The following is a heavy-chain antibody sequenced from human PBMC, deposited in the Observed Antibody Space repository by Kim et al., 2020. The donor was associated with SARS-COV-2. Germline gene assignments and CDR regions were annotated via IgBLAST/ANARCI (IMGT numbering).Heavy chain of an antibody. CDR3: AKSNSSSDFDY. V-gene: IGHV3-30*18. D-gene: IGHD6-13*01. Sequence: GGSLRLSCAASGFTFSSYGMHWVRQAPGKGLEWVAVISYDGSNKYYADSVKGRFTISRDNSKNTLYLQMNSLRAEDTAVYYCAKSNSSSDFDYWGQGTLVTVSS. CDR1: GFTFSSYG. CDR2: ISYDGSNK. J-gene: IGHJ4*02.